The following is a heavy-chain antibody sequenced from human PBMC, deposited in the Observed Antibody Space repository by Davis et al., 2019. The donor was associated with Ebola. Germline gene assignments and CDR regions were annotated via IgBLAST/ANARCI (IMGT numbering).Heavy chain of an antibody. CDR2: IKQDGSEK. CDR3: AKADIVVVPANQDYYYYMDV. Sequence: PGGSLRLSCAASGLTFSSYWMSWVRQAPGKGLEWVANIKQDGSEKYYVDSVKGRFTISRDNAKNSLYLQMNSLRAEDTAVYYCAKADIVVVPANQDYYYYMDVWGKGTTVTVSS. D-gene: IGHD2-2*01. CDR1: GLTFSSYW. J-gene: IGHJ6*03. V-gene: IGHV3-7*01.